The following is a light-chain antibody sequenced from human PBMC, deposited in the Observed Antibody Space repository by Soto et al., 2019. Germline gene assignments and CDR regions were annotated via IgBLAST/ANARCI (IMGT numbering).Light chain of an antibody. J-gene: IGLJ1*01. CDR1: SSDVGGYNY. V-gene: IGLV2-14*03. CDR3: SSYTSSSLHV. CDR2: DVS. Sequence: QSALTQPPSASGSPGQSVTISCTGTSSDVGGYNYVSWYQQHPGKAPKLMIYDVSNRPSGVSNRFSGSKSGNTASLTIFGLQAEDEADYYCSSYTSSSLHVFGTGTKVTVL.